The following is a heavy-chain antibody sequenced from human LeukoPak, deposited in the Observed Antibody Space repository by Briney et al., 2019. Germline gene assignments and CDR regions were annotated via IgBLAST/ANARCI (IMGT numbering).Heavy chain of an antibody. CDR2: ISYDGSNK. D-gene: IGHD3-22*01. CDR1: GFTFSSYA. J-gene: IGHJ4*02. V-gene: IGHV3-30-3*01. Sequence: PGGSLRLSCAASGFTFSSYAMHWVRQAPGKGLEWVAVISYDGSNKYYADSVKGRFTISRDNSKNTLYLQMNSLRAEDTAVYYCARDRIHYYDSSGSKAFDYWGQGTLVTVSS. CDR3: ARDRIHYYDSSGSKAFDY.